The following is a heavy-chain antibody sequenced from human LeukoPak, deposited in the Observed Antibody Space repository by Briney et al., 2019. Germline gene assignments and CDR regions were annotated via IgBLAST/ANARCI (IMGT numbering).Heavy chain of an antibody. CDR3: AREFDSRGDY. D-gene: IGHD3-10*01. Sequence: PXXXLEWMGWISAYNGNTNYAQKLQGRVTMTTDTSTSTAYMELRSLRSDDTAVYYCAREFDSRGDYWGQGTLVTVSS. V-gene: IGHV1-18*01. CDR2: ISAYNGNT. J-gene: IGHJ4*02.